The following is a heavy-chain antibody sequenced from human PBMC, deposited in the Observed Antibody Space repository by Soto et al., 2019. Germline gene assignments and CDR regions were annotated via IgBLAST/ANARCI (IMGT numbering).Heavy chain of an antibody. CDR3: AREYGIMSNYYFDY. CDR2: IIPIFGTA. V-gene: IGHV1-69*13. CDR1: GGTFSSYA. Sequence: ASVNVSCKASGGTFSSYAISWVRQAPGQGLEWMGGIIPIFGTANYAQKFQGRVTITADESTSTAYMELSSLRSEDTAVYYCAREYGIMSNYYFDYWGQGTLVTVSS. J-gene: IGHJ4*02. D-gene: IGHD3-16*01.